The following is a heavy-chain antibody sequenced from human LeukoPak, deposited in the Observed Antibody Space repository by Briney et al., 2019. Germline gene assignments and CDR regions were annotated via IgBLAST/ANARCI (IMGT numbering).Heavy chain of an antibody. J-gene: IGHJ5*02. D-gene: IGHD2-15*01. CDR1: FSGYY. CDR3: AKDLAAGGSSWFDP. V-gene: IGHV3-23*01. Sequence: FSGYYWSWIRQPPRKGREWVSANSGSGGSTYYSDSVKSRFTISRDNSKHTLYLKMNSLRAEETAIYCCAKDLAAGGSSWFDPWGQGTLVTVSS. CDR2: NSGSGGST.